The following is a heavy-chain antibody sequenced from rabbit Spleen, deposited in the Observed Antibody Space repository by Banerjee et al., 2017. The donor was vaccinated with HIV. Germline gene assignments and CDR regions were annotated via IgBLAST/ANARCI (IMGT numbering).Heavy chain of an antibody. D-gene: IGHD2-1*01. CDR3: LRDRANIGGDYGPYYFDL. CDR1: GFDFSDYG. V-gene: IGHV1S7*01. J-gene: IGHJ4*01. Sequence: QLEESGGGLVQPGGSLKLSCKASGFDFSDYGMSWVRQAPGKGLEWIGYIDPIFGSKYYANWVNGRFTISRHNAQNTLYLQLDSLTAADTATYFCLRDRANIGGDYGPYYFDLWGPGTLVT. CDR2: IDPIFGSK.